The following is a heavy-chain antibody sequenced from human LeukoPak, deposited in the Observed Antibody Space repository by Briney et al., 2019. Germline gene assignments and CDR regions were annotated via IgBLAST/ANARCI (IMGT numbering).Heavy chain of an antibody. D-gene: IGHD1-26*01. J-gene: IGHJ4*02. CDR1: GYSISSGYY. CDR2: IHHSGST. V-gene: IGHV4-38-2*02. Sequence: PSETLSLTCTVSGYSISSGYYWGWIRQPPGKGLEWIGSIHHSGSTYYNPSLKSRVTISVDTSKNQFSLKLSSVTAADTAVYYCARWGWESGSPDYWGQGTLVTVSS. CDR3: ARWGWESGSPDY.